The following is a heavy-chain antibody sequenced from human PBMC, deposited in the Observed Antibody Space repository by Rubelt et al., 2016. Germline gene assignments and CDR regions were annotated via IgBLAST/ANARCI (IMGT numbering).Heavy chain of an antibody. J-gene: IGHJ4*02. CDR2: IYHSGST. CDR1: GGSISSSNW. D-gene: IGHD3-9*01. V-gene: IGHV4-4*02. CDR3: ARGQRYFDWLLGDY. Sequence: SLTCAVSGGSISSSNWWSWVRQPPGKGLEWIGEIYHSGSTNYNPSLKSRVTISVDTSKNQFSLKLSSVTAADTAVYYCARGQRYFDWLLGDYWGQGTLVTVSS.